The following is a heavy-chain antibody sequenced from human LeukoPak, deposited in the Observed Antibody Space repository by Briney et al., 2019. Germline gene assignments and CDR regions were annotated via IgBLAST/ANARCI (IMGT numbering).Heavy chain of an antibody. V-gene: IGHV4-34*01. Sequence: PSETLSLTCAVYGGSFSGYYWSWIRQPPGKGLEWIGEINHSGSTNYNPSLKSRVTISVDTSKNQFSLKLSSVTAADTAVYYCARARRNYLNYYYYYMDVWGKGTTVTVSS. CDR1: GGSFSGYY. CDR2: INHSGST. D-gene: IGHD4-11*01. CDR3: ARARRNYLNYYYYYMDV. J-gene: IGHJ6*03.